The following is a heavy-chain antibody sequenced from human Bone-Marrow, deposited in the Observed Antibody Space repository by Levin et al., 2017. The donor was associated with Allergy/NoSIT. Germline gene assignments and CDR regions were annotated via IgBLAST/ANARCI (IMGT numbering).Heavy chain of an antibody. CDR3: ARVGNFGSLADSSSWRLDY. CDR2: ISSSSSYI. D-gene: IGHD6-13*01. V-gene: IGHV3-21*01. CDR1: GFTFSSYS. Sequence: GESLKISCAASGFTFSSYSMNWVRQAPGKGLEWVSSISSSSSYIYYADSVKGRFTISRDNAKNSLYLQMNSLRAEDTAVYYCARVGNFGSLADSSSWRLDYWGQGTLVTVSS. J-gene: IGHJ4*02.